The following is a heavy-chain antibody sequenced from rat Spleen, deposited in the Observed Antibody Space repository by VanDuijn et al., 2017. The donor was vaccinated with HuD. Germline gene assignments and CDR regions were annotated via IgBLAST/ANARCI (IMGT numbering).Heavy chain of an antibody. CDR2: MWSGGNT. CDR3: ARGRIGHWYFDF. D-gene: IGHD1-6*01. V-gene: IGHV2-45*01. CDR1: GFSLTSYN. Sequence: QVQLMESGPGLVQPSETLSLTCIVSGFSLTSYNVHWVRQPPGKGLEWMGVMWSGGNTDYNSALKSRLNISRDTSKNQVCVKMNSLQSEDTATYYGARGRIGHWYFDFWGPGNMVTVSS. J-gene: IGHJ1*01.